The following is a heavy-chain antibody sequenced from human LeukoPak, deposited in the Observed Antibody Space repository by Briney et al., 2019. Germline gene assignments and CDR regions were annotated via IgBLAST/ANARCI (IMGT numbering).Heavy chain of an antibody. J-gene: IGHJ4*02. Sequence: LSGGSLRLSCAASGFTFSSYAMSWVRQAPGKGLEWVSAISGSGGSTYYADSVKGRFTISRDNSKNTLYLQMNSLRAEDTAVYYCAKVASKNYGDFRYFDYWGQGTLVTVSS. CDR1: GFTFSSYA. D-gene: IGHD4-17*01. CDR3: AKVASKNYGDFRYFDY. CDR2: ISGSGGST. V-gene: IGHV3-23*01.